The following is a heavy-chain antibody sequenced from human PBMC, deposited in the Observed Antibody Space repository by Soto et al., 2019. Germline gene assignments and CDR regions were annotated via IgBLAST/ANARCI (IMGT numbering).Heavy chain of an antibody. CDR3: ARTHVLRYFDWLSSPDPTKFDP. Sequence: ASVKVSCKASGYTFTSYDINWVRQATGQGLEWMGWMNPNSGNTGYAQKFQGRVTMTRNTSISTAYMELSSLRSEDTAVYYCARTHVLRYFDWLSSPDPTKFDPWGQGTLVTVSS. V-gene: IGHV1-8*01. D-gene: IGHD3-9*01. J-gene: IGHJ5*02. CDR1: GYTFTSYD. CDR2: MNPNSGNT.